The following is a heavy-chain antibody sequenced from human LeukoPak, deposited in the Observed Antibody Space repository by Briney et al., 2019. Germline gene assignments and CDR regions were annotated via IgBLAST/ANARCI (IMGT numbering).Heavy chain of an antibody. D-gene: IGHD6-19*01. J-gene: IGHJ4*02. CDR3: ARVMRGGWYYFDY. Sequence: SETLSLTCTVSGGSISSSSYYWGWIRQPPGKGLGWIGSIYYSGSTYYNPSLKSRVTMSVDTSKNQFSLKLSSVTAADTAVYSCARVMRGGWYYFDYWGQGTLVTVSS. CDR2: IYYSGST. CDR1: GGSISSSSYY. V-gene: IGHV4-39*07.